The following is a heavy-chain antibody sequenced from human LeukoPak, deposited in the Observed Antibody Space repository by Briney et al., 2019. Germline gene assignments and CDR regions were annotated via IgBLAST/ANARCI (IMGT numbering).Heavy chain of an antibody. D-gene: IGHD5-18*01. CDR1: GFTFTGYY. CDR3: ARVQYSYGTGYMDV. Sequence: GASVKVSCKASGFTFTGYYMHWVRQAPGQGLEWMGWINPNSGGTNYAQKFQGRVTMTRDTSISTAYMELSRLRSDDTAVYYGARVQYSYGTGYMDVWGKGTTVTVSS. CDR2: INPNSGGT. V-gene: IGHV1-2*02. J-gene: IGHJ6*03.